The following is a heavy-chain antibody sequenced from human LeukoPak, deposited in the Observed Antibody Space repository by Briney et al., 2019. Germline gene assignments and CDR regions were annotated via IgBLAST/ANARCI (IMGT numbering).Heavy chain of an antibody. CDR1: GGSISCYY. CDR2: VYNTGST. V-gene: IGHV4-59*01. D-gene: IGHD3-16*02. J-gene: IGHJ4*02. Sequence: SETLSLTCTVSGGSISCYYWSWIRQTPGKGLQWIGYVYNTGSTNYNPSLKSRVTISVDTSKNQFSLKLSSVTAADTAVYYCASLSWYYFDYWGQGTLVTVSS. CDR3: ASLSWYYFDY.